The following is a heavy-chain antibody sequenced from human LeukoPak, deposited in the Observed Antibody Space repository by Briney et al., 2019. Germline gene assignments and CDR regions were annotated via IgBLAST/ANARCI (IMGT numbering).Heavy chain of an antibody. Sequence: PSETLSLTCAVYGGSFSGYYWSWTRQPPGKGLEWIGEINHSGSTNYNPSLKSRVTISVDTSKNQFSLKLSSVTAADTAVYYCARKTRAYDFWSGKGNYFDYWGQGTLVTVSS. CDR3: ARKTRAYDFWSGKGNYFDY. J-gene: IGHJ4*02. CDR2: INHSGST. D-gene: IGHD3-3*01. V-gene: IGHV4-34*01. CDR1: GGSFSGYY.